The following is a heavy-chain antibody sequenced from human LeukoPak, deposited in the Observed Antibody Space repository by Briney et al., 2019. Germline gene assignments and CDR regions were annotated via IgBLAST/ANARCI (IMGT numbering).Heavy chain of an antibody. CDR3: ARNGVASTYDI. J-gene: IGHJ3*02. D-gene: IGHD2-8*01. Sequence: GGSLRLSCAASGFTFSNYWMHWVRPTPGKGLLWVSYISPDGRTTNYADSVKGRFAISRDNPKNTLYLQLNSLSAEDTAVYYCARNGVASTYDIWGQGTIVTVSS. V-gene: IGHV3-74*01. CDR2: ISPDGRTT. CDR1: GFTFSNYW.